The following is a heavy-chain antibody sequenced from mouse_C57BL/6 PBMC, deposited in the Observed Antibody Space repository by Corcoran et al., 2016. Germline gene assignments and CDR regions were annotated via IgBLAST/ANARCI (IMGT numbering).Heavy chain of an antibody. CDR3: ARDYYGSSTPFAY. CDR2: INTYSGVP. CDR1: GYTFTTYG. D-gene: IGHD1-1*01. J-gene: IGHJ3*01. V-gene: IGHV9-3*01. Sequence: QIQLVQSGPELKKPGETVKISCKASGYTFTTYGMSWVKQAPGKGLKWMGWINTYSGVPTYADDFKGRFAFSLETSASTAYLQINNLKNEDTATYFCARDYYGSSTPFAYWGQGTLVTVSA.